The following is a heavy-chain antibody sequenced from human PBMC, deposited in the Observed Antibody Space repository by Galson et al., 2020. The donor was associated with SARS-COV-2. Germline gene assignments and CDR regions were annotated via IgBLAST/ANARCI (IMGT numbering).Heavy chain of an antibody. CDR3: ARLDAYGPGY. D-gene: IGHD2-21*01. CDR2: ISSSGRTI. V-gene: IGHV3-48*03. Sequence: GESLKISCAASGFTFSNYEMNWVRQAPGKGLEWVSYISSSGRTIHYADSVKGRFTISRDNAKSSQSLQMNSLRAEDTAVYYCARLDAYGPGYWGQGTLVIVSS. CDR1: GFTFSNYE. J-gene: IGHJ4*02.